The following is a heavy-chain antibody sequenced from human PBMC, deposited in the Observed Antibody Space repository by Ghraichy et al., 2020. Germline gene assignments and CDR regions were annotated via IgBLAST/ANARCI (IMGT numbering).Heavy chain of an antibody. V-gene: IGHV3-43*02. J-gene: IGHJ3*02. CDR3: AIMGNTVTTRTDAFDI. CDR1: GFTFDDYA. CDR2: ISGDGGST. D-gene: IGHD4-17*01. Sequence: GGSLRLSCAASGFTFDDYAMHWVRQAPGKGLEWVSLISGDGGSTYYADSVKGRFTISRDNSKNSLYLQMNSLRTEDTALYYCAIMGNTVTTRTDAFDIWGQGTMVTVSS.